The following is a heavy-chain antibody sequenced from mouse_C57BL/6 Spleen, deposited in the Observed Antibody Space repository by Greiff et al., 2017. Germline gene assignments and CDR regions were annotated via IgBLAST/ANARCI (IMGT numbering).Heavy chain of an antibody. Sequence: QVQLKASGAELVKPGASVKMSCKASGYTFTSYWLHWVKQRPGQGLEWIGYINPSSGYPKYNQKFKYKATLTADKSSSTAYMQLSSLTYEDSAVYYCARFRGDYAMDYWGQGTSVTVSS. CDR1: GYTFTSYW. CDR3: ARFRGDYAMDY. J-gene: IGHJ4*01. V-gene: IGHV1-7*01. CDR2: INPSSGYP.